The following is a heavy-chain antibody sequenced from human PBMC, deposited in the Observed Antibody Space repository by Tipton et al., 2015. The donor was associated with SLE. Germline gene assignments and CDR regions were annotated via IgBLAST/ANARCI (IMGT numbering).Heavy chain of an antibody. J-gene: IGHJ6*02. CDR2: IYYSGST. CDR3: ARSRGLGSCSGDNCYDYYFGLSV. V-gene: IGHV4-39*07. CDR1: GGSISSKTYY. Sequence: TLSLTCTVYGGSISSKTYYWGWIRQPPGKRLEWIGSIYYSGSTYYNTSLKSRVTISLDTSKNQFSLRLSSATAADTAVYFCARSRGLGSCSGDNCYDYYFGLSVWGQGTTVTVS. D-gene: IGHD2-15*01.